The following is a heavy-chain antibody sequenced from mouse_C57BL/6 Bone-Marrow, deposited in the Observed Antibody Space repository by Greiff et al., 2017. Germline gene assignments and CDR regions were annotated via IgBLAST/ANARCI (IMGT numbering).Heavy chain of an antibody. D-gene: IGHD2-1*01. CDR3: ARHRELLFDY. CDR1: GFTFSDYY. V-gene: IGHV5-12*01. J-gene: IGHJ2*01. Sequence: DVMLVESGGGLVQPGGALKISCAAPGFTFSDYYMYWVRQTPEKRLEWVAYISNGGGSTYYPDTVKGRFTISRDNAKNTLYLQMSRLKSEDTAMYYCARHRELLFDYWGQGTTLTVSS. CDR2: ISNGGGST.